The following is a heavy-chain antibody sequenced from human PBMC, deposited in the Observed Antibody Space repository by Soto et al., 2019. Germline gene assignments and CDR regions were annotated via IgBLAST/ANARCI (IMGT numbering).Heavy chain of an antibody. CDR2: ISKDGDKE. CDR1: GFTFSNYS. D-gene: IGHD5-12*01. J-gene: IGHJ4*02. Sequence: PGGSLRLSCAASGFTFSNYSMHWVRQAPGKGLEWVAVISKDGDKEYYADSVKGRFTISRDNSKNTLYLQMNSLRPEDTAVHYCARKWSVANPGYWGQGTQVTVSS. CDR3: ARKWSVANPGY. V-gene: IGHV3-30-3*01.